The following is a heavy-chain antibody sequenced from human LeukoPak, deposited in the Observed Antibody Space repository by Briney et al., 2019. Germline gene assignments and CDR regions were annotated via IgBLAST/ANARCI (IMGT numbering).Heavy chain of an antibody. CDR3: ARLLAVAAKDVDY. J-gene: IGHJ4*02. D-gene: IGHD6-19*01. V-gene: IGHV4-39*01. CDR1: GGSISSSSYC. CDR2: IYYSGST. Sequence: SETLSLTCTVSGGSISSSSYCWGWIRQPPGKGLEWIGSIYYSGSTYYNPSLKSRVTISVDTSKNQFSLKLSSVTAADTAVYYCARLLAVAAKDVDYWGQGTLVTVSS.